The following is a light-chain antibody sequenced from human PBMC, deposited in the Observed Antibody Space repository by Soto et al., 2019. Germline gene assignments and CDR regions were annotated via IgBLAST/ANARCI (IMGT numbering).Light chain of an antibody. CDR1: NNDVGNYNL. V-gene: IGLV2-14*02. Sequence: QSVLTQPASVSESPGQSISISCTGTNNDVGNYNLVSWYQQHPGRAPKLIIYEVTDRPSGVSNRFSGSKSGNTASLTISGLQAEDEAEYYCSSYTNINTRACVFGTGTKVTVL. J-gene: IGLJ1*01. CDR3: SSYTNINTRACV. CDR2: EVT.